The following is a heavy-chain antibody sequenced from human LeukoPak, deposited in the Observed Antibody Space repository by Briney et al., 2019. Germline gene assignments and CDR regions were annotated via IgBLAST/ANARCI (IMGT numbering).Heavy chain of an antibody. CDR2: IIPIFGTA. CDR3: AREILAAAGPTHY. V-gene: IGHV1-69*05. CDR1: GGTFSSYA. D-gene: IGHD6-13*01. Sequence: ASVKVSCKASGGTFSSYAISWVRQAPGQGLEWMGRIIPIFGTANYAQKFQGRVTITTDESTSTAYMELSSLRSEDTAVYYCAREILAAAGPTHYWGQGTLVSVSS. J-gene: IGHJ4*02.